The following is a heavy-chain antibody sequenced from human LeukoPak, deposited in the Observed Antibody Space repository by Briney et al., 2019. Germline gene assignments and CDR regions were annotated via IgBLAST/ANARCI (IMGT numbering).Heavy chain of an antibody. CDR3: ASRKAAGYYFDY. CDR1: GYTFTSYG. Sequence: ASVKVSCKASGYTFTSYGISWVRQAPGQGLEWMGIINPSGGSTSYAQKFQGRVTMTRDTSTSTVYMELSSLRSEDTAVYYCASRKAAGYYFDYWGQGTLVTVSS. CDR2: INPSGGST. V-gene: IGHV1-46*01. D-gene: IGHD6-13*01. J-gene: IGHJ4*02.